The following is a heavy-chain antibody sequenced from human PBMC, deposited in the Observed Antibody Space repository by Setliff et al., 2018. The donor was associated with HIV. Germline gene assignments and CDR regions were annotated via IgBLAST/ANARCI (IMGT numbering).Heavy chain of an antibody. CDR1: GGTFSSYA. V-gene: IGHV1-18*01. CDR3: ARGGCGGDCAYY. J-gene: IGHJ4*02. D-gene: IGHD2-21*02. CDR2: IGPYNGRT. Sequence: ASVKVSCKASGGTFSSYAISWVRRAPGQGLEWMGWIGPYNGRTEYAQEFQGRVTITADTSTDTAYMELSSLRSEDTAVYYCARGGCGGDCAYYWGQGTLVTVSS.